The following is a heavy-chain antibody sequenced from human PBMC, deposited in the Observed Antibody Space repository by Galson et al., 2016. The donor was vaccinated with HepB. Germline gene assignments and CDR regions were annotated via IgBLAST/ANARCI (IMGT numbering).Heavy chain of an antibody. J-gene: IGHJ4*02. D-gene: IGHD6-19*01. V-gene: IGHV3-23*01. CDR2: ISASGAGT. CDR1: GFTFSSDA. CDR3: AKGVAGKGFDY. Sequence: SLRLSCAASGFTFSSDAMSWVRQAPEKGLEWVSGISASGAGTYYADSVKGRFTISRDNSKNTLYLQMNSLRAEDTAVYYCAKGVAGKGFDYWGQGTLVTVSS.